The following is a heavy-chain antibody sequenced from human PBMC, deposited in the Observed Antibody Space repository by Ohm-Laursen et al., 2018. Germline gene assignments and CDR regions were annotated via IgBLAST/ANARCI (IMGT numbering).Heavy chain of an antibody. D-gene: IGHD6-6*01. V-gene: IGHV3-9*01. Sequence: SLRLSCTASGFTFEDYGLHRVRQVSGKGLEWVSSITWNSGSIGYADSVEGRFTVSRDNARNSLFLQMNSLRAEDTALYYCAKDGDWGSSSFRLLFDYWGQGTLVTVSS. CDR1: GFTFEDYG. CDR3: AKDGDWGSSSFRLLFDY. CDR2: ITWNSGSI. J-gene: IGHJ4*02.